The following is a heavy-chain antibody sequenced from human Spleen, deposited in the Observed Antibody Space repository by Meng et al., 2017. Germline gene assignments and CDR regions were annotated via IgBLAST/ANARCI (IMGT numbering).Heavy chain of an antibody. CDR3: ARSEGYYGSGSYYAY. V-gene: IGHV4-38-2*01. CDR2: IYHSGST. Sequence: SQTLSLTCAVSGYSISSGYYWGWIRQPPGKGLEWIGSIYHSGSTYYNPSLKSRVTISVDTSKNQFSLKLSSVTAADTAVYYCARSEGYYGSGSYYAYCGQGTLVVASS. CDR1: GYSISSGYY. D-gene: IGHD3-10*01. J-gene: IGHJ4*02.